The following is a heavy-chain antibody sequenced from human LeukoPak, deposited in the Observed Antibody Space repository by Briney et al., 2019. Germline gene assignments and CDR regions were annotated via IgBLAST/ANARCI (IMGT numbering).Heavy chain of an antibody. D-gene: IGHD3/OR15-3a*01. CDR3: ARHFGTYYPN. J-gene: IGHJ4*02. CDR1: GFTFSTYW. V-gene: IGHV3-7*01. Sequence: GGSLRLSCAASGFTFSTYWMSWVRQAPGKGLEWVANIKQDGREKYCVDSVKGRFTTSRDNAKNSLDLQRNSLRVEDTAVYYCARHFGTYYPNWGQGTLVTVSS. CDR2: IKQDGREK.